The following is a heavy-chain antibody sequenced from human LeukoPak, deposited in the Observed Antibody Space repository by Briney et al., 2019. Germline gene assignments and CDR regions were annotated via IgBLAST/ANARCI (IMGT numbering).Heavy chain of an antibody. V-gene: IGHV1-69*13. D-gene: IGHD3-3*01. J-gene: IGHJ3*02. CDR2: IIPIFGTA. Sequence: SVKVSCKASGGTFSSCAISWVRQAPGQGLEWMGGIIPIFGTANYAQKFQGRVTITADESTSTAYMELSSLRSEDTAVYYCASSSIFGVVINLTDAFDIWGQGTMVTVSS. CDR1: GGTFSSCA. CDR3: ASSSIFGVVINLTDAFDI.